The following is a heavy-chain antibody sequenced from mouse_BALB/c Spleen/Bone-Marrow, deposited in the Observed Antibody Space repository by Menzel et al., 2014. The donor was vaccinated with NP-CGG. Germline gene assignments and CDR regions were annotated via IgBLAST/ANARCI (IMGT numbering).Heavy chain of an antibody. D-gene: IGHD2-2*01. J-gene: IGHJ4*01. Sequence: EVKLMESGGGLVQPGGSLKLSCAASGFTFSYYTMSWVRQTPEKRLEWVAYISNGGSTTYHPDNVKGRFTISRDNAKNTLYLQMSSLKSEDTAMYYCARDGYGVGGALDYWGQGTSVTVSS. CDR3: ARDGYGVGGALDY. CDR1: GFTFSYYT. V-gene: IGHV5-12-2*01. CDR2: ISNGGSTT.